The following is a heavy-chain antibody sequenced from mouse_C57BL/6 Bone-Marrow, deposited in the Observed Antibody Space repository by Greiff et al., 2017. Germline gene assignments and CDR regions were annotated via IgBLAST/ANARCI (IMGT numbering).Heavy chain of an antibody. CDR2: IDPENGDT. V-gene: IGHV14-4*01. D-gene: IGHD2-5*01. Sequence: EVQLQQSGAELVRPGASVKLSCTASGFNIKDDYMHWVKQRPEQGLEWIGWIDPENGDTEYASKFQGKATITADTSYNTAYLPLSSLTSEDTAVYYCTAHYSNFYAMDYWGQGTSVTVSS. CDR3: TAHYSNFYAMDY. CDR1: GFNIKDDY. J-gene: IGHJ4*01.